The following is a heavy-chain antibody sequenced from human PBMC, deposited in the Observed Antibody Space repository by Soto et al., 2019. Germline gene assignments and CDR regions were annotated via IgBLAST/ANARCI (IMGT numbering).Heavy chain of an antibody. V-gene: IGHV4-34*01. CDR1: GGSFSGYY. J-gene: IGHJ5*02. CDR2: INHSGST. Sequence: SETLSLTCAVYGGSFSGYYWSWIRQPPGKGLEWIGEINHSGSTNYNPSLKSRVTISVDTSKNQFSLKLSSVTAADTAVYYCARGRRGLLWFGSNWFDPWGQGTLVTVSS. D-gene: IGHD3-10*01. CDR3: ARGRRGLLWFGSNWFDP.